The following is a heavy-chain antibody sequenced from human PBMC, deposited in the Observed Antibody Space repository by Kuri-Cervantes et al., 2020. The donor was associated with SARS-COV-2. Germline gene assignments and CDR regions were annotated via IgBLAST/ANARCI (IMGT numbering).Heavy chain of an antibody. D-gene: IGHD3-22*01. J-gene: IGHJ4*02. V-gene: IGHV3-9*01. CDR3: ATTYYYDSSGYYPEDY. CDR1: GFTFDDYA. Sequence: LSLTCAASGFTFDDYAMHWVRQAPGKGLEWVSGISWNSGSIGYADSVKGRFTISRDNAKHSLYLQMNSLRAEHTTVYYRATTYYYDSSGYYPEDYWGQGTLVTSPQ. CDR2: ISWNSGSI.